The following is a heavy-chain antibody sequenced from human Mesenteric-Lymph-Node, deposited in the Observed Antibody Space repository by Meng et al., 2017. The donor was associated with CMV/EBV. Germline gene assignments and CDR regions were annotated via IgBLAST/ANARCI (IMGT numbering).Heavy chain of an antibody. V-gene: IGHV3-7*01. CDR1: GFTFSSYW. CDR3: ARDTSPVSNNVWYDACDI. D-gene: IGHD6-13*01. CDR2: IKEDGRVT. Sequence: GGSLRLSCAASGFTFSSYWMSWVRQAPGKGLEWVANIKEDGRVTYYVDSVKGGFTISRDNAKNALYMQMSSLRAEDTGVYYCARDTSPVSNNVWYDACDIWGQGTRVTVSS. J-gene: IGHJ3*02.